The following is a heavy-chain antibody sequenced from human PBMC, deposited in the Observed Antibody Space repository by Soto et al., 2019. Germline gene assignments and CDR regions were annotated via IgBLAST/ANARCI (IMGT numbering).Heavy chain of an antibody. Sequence: QVQLQESGPGLVKPSQTLSLTCTVSGGSISSGGYYWSWIRQHPGKGLEWIVYIYYSGSTYYNPFLEIRVTISVDTSMNQFSLKLTSVTAAATAVYCCARGGNGGVDYWGQGTLVTVCS. V-gene: IGHV4-31*03. CDR3: ARGGNGGVDY. CDR1: GGSISSGGYY. D-gene: IGHD2-21*01. CDR2: IYYSGST. J-gene: IGHJ4*02.